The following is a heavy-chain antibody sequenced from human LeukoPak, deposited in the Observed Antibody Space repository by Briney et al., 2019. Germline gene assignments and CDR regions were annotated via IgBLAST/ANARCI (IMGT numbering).Heavy chain of an antibody. J-gene: IGHJ4*02. Sequence: SETLSLTCAVYGGSFSGYYWSWIRQPPGKGLEWIGEINHSGSTNYNPSLKSRVTISVDTSKNQFSLKLSSVTAADTAVYYCARVGGRGNYFDYWGQGTLVTISS. CDR3: ARVGGRGNYFDY. CDR1: GGSFSGYY. V-gene: IGHV4-34*01. D-gene: IGHD2-15*01. CDR2: INHSGST.